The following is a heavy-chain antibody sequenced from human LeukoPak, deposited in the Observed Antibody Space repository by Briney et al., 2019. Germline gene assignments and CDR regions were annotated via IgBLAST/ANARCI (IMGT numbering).Heavy chain of an antibody. Sequence: GESLKISCKGSGYSFTSYWIGWVRRMPGKGLEWMGIFYPGDSDTRYSPSFQGQVTISADKSIGTAYLQWSSLEASDTAMYYCARHLRYYYDTSVSSDGDAFDIWGQGTMVTVSA. D-gene: IGHD3-22*01. J-gene: IGHJ3*02. V-gene: IGHV5-51*01. CDR2: FYPGDSDT. CDR3: ARHLRYYYDTSVSSDGDAFDI. CDR1: GYSFTSYW.